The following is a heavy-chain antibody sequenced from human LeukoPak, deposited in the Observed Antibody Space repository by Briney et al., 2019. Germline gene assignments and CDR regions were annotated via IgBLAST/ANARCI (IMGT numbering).Heavy chain of an antibody. Sequence: ASVKVSCKVYGGTFSTSALSWVRQAPGKGLEWMGKIIPIFGTVNYAQKFQGRVTITADNSTITAYMYLSSLTSDDTAVYCCAPGSMVAQRRLFEYWGQAILVTVSS. J-gene: IGHJ4*02. CDR3: APGSMVAQRRLFEY. CDR2: IIPIFGTV. V-gene: IGHV1-69*06. CDR1: GGTFSTSA. D-gene: IGHD2-15*01.